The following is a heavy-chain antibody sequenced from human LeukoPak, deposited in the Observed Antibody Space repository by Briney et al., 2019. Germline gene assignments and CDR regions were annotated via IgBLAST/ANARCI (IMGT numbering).Heavy chain of an antibody. D-gene: IGHD3-22*01. CDR1: GGPISGRGHY. J-gene: IGHJ4*02. V-gene: IGHV4-39*01. CDR2: LYYSGST. Sequence: SETLSLTCTVSGGPISGRGHYWGWIRQSPGKGQEWIGSLYYSGSTYYNPSLKGRVTMSVDTSKNQFSLNLSSVTAADTAVYYCARREDSSGYYPDHFDYWGQGTLVTVSS. CDR3: ARREDSSGYYPDHFDY.